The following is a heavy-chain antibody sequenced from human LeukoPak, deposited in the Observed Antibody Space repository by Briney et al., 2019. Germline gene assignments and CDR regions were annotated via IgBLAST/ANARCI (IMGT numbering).Heavy chain of an antibody. J-gene: IGHJ4*02. CDR1: GYTFTSYG. D-gene: IGHD2-15*01. Sequence: GASVKVSCKASGYTFTSYGSSWVRQAPGQGLEWMGWISAYNGNTNYAQKLQGRVTMTTDTSTSTAYMELRSLRSDDTAVYYCARDHCSGGSCYRSPTDYWGQGTLVTVSS. CDR3: ARDHCSGGSCYRSPTDY. CDR2: ISAYNGNT. V-gene: IGHV1-18*01.